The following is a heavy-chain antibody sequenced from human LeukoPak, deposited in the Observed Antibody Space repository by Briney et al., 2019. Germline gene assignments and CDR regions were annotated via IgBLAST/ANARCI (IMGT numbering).Heavy chain of an antibody. CDR3: ARGRVAAARYPFDY. Sequence: AETLSLTCAVYGGSFSGYYWSWIRQPPGKGLEWIGERNHTGSTNYNPSLKSRVTISVDTSKNQFSLKLSSVTAADTAVYYCARGRVAAARYPFDYWGQGTLVT. D-gene: IGHD6-13*01. V-gene: IGHV4-34*01. CDR2: RNHTGST. CDR1: GGSFSGYY. J-gene: IGHJ4*02.